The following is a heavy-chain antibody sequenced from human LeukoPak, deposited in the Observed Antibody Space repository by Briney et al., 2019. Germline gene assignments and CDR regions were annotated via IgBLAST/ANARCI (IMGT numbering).Heavy chain of an antibody. V-gene: IGHV1-2*02. CDR3: AKSGIPAGYCSSTSCYPKGLFDY. CDR1: GYTFTSYG. D-gene: IGHD2-2*03. J-gene: IGHJ4*02. Sequence: ASVKVSCKASGYTFTSYGISWVRQAPGQGLEWMGWINPNCGGTNYAQKFQGRVTMTRDTSISTAYMELSRLRSDDTAVYYCAKSGIPAGYCSSTSCYPKGLFDYWGQGTLVTVSS. CDR2: INPNCGGT.